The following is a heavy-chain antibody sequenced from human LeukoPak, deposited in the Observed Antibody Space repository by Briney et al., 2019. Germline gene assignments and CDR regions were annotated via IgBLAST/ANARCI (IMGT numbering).Heavy chain of an antibody. CDR2: IYHSGST. V-gene: IGHV4-34*01. D-gene: IGHD1-26*01. J-gene: IGHJ4*02. CDR3: ARHRVGASHFDY. Sequence: SETLSLTCAVYGGSFSGYYWSWIRQPPGKGLEWIGSIYHSGSTYYNPSLKSRVTISVDTSKNQFSLKLSSVTAADTAVYYCARHRVGASHFDYWGQGTLVTVSS. CDR1: GGSFSGYY.